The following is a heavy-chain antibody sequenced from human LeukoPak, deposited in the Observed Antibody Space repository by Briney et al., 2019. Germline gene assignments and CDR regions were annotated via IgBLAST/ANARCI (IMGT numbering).Heavy chain of an antibody. CDR1: GGSISSSSYY. CDR3: VRPREYYDILTGYEHDAFDI. V-gene: IGHV4-39*01. Sequence: SETLSLTCTVSGGSISSSSYYWGWICQPPGKGLEWIGSIYYSGSTYYNPSLKSRVTISVDTSKNQFSLKLSSVTAADTAVYYCVRPREYYDILTGYEHDAFDIWGQGTMVTVSS. D-gene: IGHD3-9*01. CDR2: IYYSGST. J-gene: IGHJ3*02.